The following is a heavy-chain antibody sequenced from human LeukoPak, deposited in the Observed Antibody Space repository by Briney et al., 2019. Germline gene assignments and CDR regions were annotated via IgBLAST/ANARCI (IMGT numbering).Heavy chain of an antibody. CDR1: GFTFSSYW. V-gene: IGHV3-7*04. CDR3: AGGWLLWGAFDI. Sequence: GGSLRLSCAASGFTFSSYWMSWVRQAPGKGLEWVANIKQDGSDKYYVDSVKGRFTISRDNAKNSLYLQMNSLRAEDTAVYYFAGGWLLWGAFDIWGQGTMVTSLQ. D-gene: IGHD2-2*01. J-gene: IGHJ3*02. CDR2: IKQDGSDK.